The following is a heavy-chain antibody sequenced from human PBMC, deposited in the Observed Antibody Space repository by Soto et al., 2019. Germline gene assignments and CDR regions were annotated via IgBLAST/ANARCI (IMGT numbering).Heavy chain of an antibody. D-gene: IGHD1-26*01. V-gene: IGHV3-23*01. CDR1: GFTFSNHA. Sequence: PGGSLRLSCAASGFTFSNHAMHWVRQAPGEGPEWVSGFGGNLVSTNYADSVKGRFTISRDNSKNTLYLQMNSLRAEDTAIYYCVREGRVGVAGFDFWGQGTLVTVSS. J-gene: IGHJ4*02. CDR2: FGGNLVST. CDR3: VREGRVGVAGFDF.